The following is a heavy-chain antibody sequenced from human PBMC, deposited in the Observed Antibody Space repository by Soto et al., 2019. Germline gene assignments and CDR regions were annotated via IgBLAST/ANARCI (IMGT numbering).Heavy chain of an antibody. D-gene: IGHD3-3*01. CDR2: IYYSGST. V-gene: IGHV4-31*03. Sequence: QVQLQESGPGLVKPSQTLSLTCTVSGGSISSGDYYWSWIRQHPGKGLEWIGYIYYSGSTYYNPSLPSRVTISVDTSKHQFSLKLSSVTAADTAVYYCARWWSGSRQGFDPWGQGTLVTVSS. J-gene: IGHJ5*02. CDR1: GGSISSGDYY. CDR3: ARWWSGSRQGFDP.